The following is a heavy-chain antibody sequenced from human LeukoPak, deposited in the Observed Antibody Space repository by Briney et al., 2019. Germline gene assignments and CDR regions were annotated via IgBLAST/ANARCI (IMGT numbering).Heavy chain of an antibody. CDR1: GGSISSYY. J-gene: IGHJ4*02. Sequence: SETLSLTCTVSGGSISSYYWSWIRQPPGKGLEWIGYIYYSGSTNYNPSLKSRVTISVDTSKNQFSLKLSSVNAADTAVYYCARDEYSGGDKGYYFDYWGQGTLVTVSS. V-gene: IGHV4-59*12. CDR2: IYYSGST. D-gene: IGHD2-21*01. CDR3: ARDEYSGGDKGYYFDY.